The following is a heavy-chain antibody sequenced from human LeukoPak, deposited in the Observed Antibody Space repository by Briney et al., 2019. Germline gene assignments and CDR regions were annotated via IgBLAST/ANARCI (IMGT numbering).Heavy chain of an antibody. Sequence: GRSLRLSCAASGFTFSSYGMHWVRQAPGKGLEWVPVISYDGSNKYYADSVRGRLTISRNNSKNTLYLQMNSLRPEDTAVYYCAKDPRGGGNYYYYGMDVWGQGTTVTVSS. CDR1: GFTFSSYG. J-gene: IGHJ6*02. V-gene: IGHV3-30*18. CDR2: ISYDGSNK. D-gene: IGHD4-23*01. CDR3: AKDPRGGGNYYYYGMDV.